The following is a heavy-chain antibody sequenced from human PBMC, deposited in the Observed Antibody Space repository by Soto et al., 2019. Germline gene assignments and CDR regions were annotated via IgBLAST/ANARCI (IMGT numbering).Heavy chain of an antibody. D-gene: IGHD3-22*01. CDR3: ARAVGLSPARGYYYDSSGYSYYFDY. CDR1: GGSISSGDYY. CDR2: IYSGGST. V-gene: IGHV3-53*01. J-gene: IGHJ4*02. Sequence: VQLQESGPGLVKPSQTLSLTCTVSGGSISSGDYYWSWIRQPPGKGLEWVSVIYSGGSTYYADSVKGRFTISRDNSKNTLYLQMNSLRAEDTAVYYCARAVGLSPARGYYYDSSGYSYYFDYWGQGTLVTVSS.